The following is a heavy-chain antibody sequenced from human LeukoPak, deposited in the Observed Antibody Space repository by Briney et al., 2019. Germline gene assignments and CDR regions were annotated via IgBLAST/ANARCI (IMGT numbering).Heavy chain of an antibody. Sequence: ASVKVSCKASGYTFTSYDVNWVRQATGQGLEWMGWMNPNSGNTGYAQKFQVRVTMTRNTSITTAYMELSSLRSEDTAVYYCARGAYYGSGSYYSAFDIWGQGTMVTVSS. CDR1: GYTFTSYD. D-gene: IGHD3-10*01. CDR3: ARGAYYGSGSYYSAFDI. CDR2: MNPNSGNT. J-gene: IGHJ3*02. V-gene: IGHV1-8*01.